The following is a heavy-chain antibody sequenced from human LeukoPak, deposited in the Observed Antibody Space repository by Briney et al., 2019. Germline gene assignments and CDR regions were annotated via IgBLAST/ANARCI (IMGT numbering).Heavy chain of an antibody. Sequence: ASVKVSCKASGYTXTGYYMHWVRQAPGQGLEWMGWINPNSGGTNYAQKFQGRVTMTRDTSISTAYMELSRLRSDDTAVYYCVRGVNYYDSSGYYTFDFWGQGTLVTVSS. V-gene: IGHV1-2*02. CDR1: GYTXTGYY. J-gene: IGHJ4*02. D-gene: IGHD3-22*01. CDR3: VRGVNYYDSSGYYTFDF. CDR2: INPNSGGT.